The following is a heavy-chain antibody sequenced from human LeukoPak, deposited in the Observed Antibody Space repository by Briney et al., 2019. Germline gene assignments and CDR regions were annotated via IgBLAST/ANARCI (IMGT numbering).Heavy chain of an antibody. Sequence: PSETLSLTCTVSGYSISSGYYWSWIRPPPGKGLEWIGEINHSGSTNYNPSLKSRVTISVDTSKNQFSLKLSSVTAADTAVYYCARAPRRHYDILTGYRNWFDPWGQGTLVTVSS. D-gene: IGHD3-9*01. CDR2: INHSGST. CDR1: GYSISSGYY. V-gene: IGHV4-38-2*02. CDR3: ARAPRRHYDILTGYRNWFDP. J-gene: IGHJ5*02.